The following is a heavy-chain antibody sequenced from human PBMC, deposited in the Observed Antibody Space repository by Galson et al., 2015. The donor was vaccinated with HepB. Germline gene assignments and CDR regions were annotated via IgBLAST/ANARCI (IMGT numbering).Heavy chain of an antibody. D-gene: IGHD3-10*01. CDR1: GFTFSSYG. CDR3: AKDSYYGSGSRPPLDY. J-gene: IGHJ4*02. V-gene: IGHV3-30*18. Sequence: SLRLSCAASGFTFSSYGMHWVRQAPGKGLEWVAVISYDGSNKYYADSVKGRFTISRDNSKNTLYLQMNSLRAEDTAVYYCAKDSYYGSGSRPPLDYWGQGTLVTVSS. CDR2: ISYDGSNK.